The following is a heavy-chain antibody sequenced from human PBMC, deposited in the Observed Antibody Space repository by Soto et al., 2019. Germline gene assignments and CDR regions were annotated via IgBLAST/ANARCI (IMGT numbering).Heavy chain of an antibody. Sequence: SAKVSSKASGGSFSSYAISWVRQAPGQGLEWMGGIIPIFGTANYAQKFQGRVTITADESTSTAYMELSSLRSEDTAVYYCARDPTDYGDYVMFYWGQGTLVTVSS. V-gene: IGHV1-69*13. CDR1: GGSFSSYA. CDR3: ARDPTDYGDYVMFY. J-gene: IGHJ4*02. D-gene: IGHD4-17*01. CDR2: IIPIFGTA.